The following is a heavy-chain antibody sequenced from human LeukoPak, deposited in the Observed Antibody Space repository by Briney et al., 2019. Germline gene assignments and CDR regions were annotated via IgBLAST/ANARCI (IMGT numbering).Heavy chain of an antibody. D-gene: IGHD2-8*01. CDR3: ARALCINGICEWFDP. J-gene: IGHJ5*02. CDR1: GASISSGGYF. V-gene: IGHV4-61*02. CDR2: IETSGST. Sequence: SETLSLTCTVSGASISSGGYFWSWIRQPAGKGVEWIGRIETSGSTNYNPSLKSRVTISVDTSKNQFSLKLRSVTAADTALYYCARALCINGICEWFDPWGQGTLVTVSS.